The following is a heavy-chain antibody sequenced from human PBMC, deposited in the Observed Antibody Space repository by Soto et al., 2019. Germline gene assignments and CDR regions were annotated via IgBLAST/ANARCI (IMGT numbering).Heavy chain of an antibody. CDR2: VSYSGKT. V-gene: IGHV4-59*02. D-gene: IGHD2-15*01. CDR3: ARQQYTVVTAFDV. Sequence: QVQLQESGPGLVKTSDTLSLTCTVSGGSVTPYYWSWIRQSPGEGLEWIGYVSYSGKTGYNPSLKSLVSMSIDTSKNEFSLKLTSLTAADAATYYCARQQYTVVTAFDVWGQGTTVAVSS. J-gene: IGHJ3*01. CDR1: GGSVTPYY.